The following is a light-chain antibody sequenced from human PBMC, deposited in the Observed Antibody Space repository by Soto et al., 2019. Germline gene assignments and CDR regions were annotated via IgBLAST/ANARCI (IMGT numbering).Light chain of an antibody. V-gene: IGLV2-14*03. CDR3: SSYTSTSTLYV. CDR2: DVS. Sequence: QSALTQPASVSGSPGQSITISCTGTSSDIGGYNYVSWYQQLPGNVPKLIIYDVSNRPSGVSDRFSGSKSGNAASLTISGLQAEDEADYYCSSYTSTSTLYVFGTGTKVTVL. CDR1: SSDIGGYNY. J-gene: IGLJ1*01.